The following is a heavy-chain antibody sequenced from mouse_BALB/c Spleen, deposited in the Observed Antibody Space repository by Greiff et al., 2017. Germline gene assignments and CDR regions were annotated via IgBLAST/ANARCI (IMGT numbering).Heavy chain of an antibody. CDR1: GYTFTSYW. D-gene: IGHD2-4*01. CDR2: INPSTGYT. J-gene: IGHJ4*01. V-gene: IGHV1-7*01. CDR3: ALGDYGYAMDY. Sequence: QVHVKQSGAELAKPGASVKMSCKASGYTFTSYWMHWVKQRPGQGLEWIGYINPSTGYTEYNQKFKDKATLTADKSSSTAYMQLSSLTSEDSAVYYCALGDYGYAMDYWGQGTSVTVSS.